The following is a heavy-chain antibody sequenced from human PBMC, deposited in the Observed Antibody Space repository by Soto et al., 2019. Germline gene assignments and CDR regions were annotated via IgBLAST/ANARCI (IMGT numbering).Heavy chain of an antibody. Sequence: QVQLVESGGGVVQPGRSLRLSCAASGFTFNNYGMHWVRQAPGKGLEWMVVISFDGRNTYYADSVKGRFTISRDNSKNTLYLQMTSLRAEDTAVYYCAKQSGAGSYYNAGSGGHFDYWGQETLVTVSS. V-gene: IGHV3-30*18. J-gene: IGHJ4*02. CDR2: ISFDGRNT. CDR3: AKQSGAGSYYNAGSGGHFDY. D-gene: IGHD3-10*01. CDR1: GFTFNNYG.